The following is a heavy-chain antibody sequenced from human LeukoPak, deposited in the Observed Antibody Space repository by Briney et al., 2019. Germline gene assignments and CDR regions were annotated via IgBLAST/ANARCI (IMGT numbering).Heavy chain of an antibody. J-gene: IGHJ6*03. Sequence: ASVKVSCKASGYTFTSYGISWVRQAPGQGLEWMGWISAYNGNTNYAQKFQGRVTITADESTSTAYMELSSLRSEDTAVYYCARGAGGMDVWGKGTTVTVSS. V-gene: IGHV1-18*01. CDR2: ISAYNGNT. CDR3: ARGAGGMDV. CDR1: GYTFTSYG. D-gene: IGHD6-13*01.